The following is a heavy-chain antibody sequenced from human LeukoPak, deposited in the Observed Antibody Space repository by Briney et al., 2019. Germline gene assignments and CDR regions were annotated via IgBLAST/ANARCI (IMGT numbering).Heavy chain of an antibody. CDR2: ISGTSSYI. Sequence: GGSLRLSCAASGFTFIDYRMNWVRQAPGKGLEWVSSISGTSSYIYYADSVKGRFSISRDNAKNSLYLQMNSLRAEDTAVYYCARDLLGWELHYFDYWGQGTLVTVSS. CDR1: GFTFIDYR. CDR3: ARDLLGWELHYFDY. D-gene: IGHD1-26*01. V-gene: IGHV3-21*01. J-gene: IGHJ4*02.